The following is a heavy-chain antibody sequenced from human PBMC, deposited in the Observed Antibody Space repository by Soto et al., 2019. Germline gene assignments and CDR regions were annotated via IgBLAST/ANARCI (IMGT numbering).Heavy chain of an antibody. Sequence: SETLSLTCTVSGGSMSSYYWSWIRQPPGKGLEWIGSIYYSGSTIYNPSLKSRVTISVDTPKNQFSLKLSSVTAADTAVYYCARYGSGSSVWFDPWGQGTLVTVSS. CDR1: GGSMSSYY. CDR2: IYYSGST. D-gene: IGHD3-10*01. CDR3: ARYGSGSSVWFDP. V-gene: IGHV4-59*01. J-gene: IGHJ5*02.